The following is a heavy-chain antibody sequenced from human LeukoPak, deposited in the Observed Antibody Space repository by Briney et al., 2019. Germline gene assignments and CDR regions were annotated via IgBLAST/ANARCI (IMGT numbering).Heavy chain of an antibody. CDR1: GFTFSTYW. J-gene: IGHJ4*02. CDR3: ARDKVAGSMAGSNFDY. D-gene: IGHD6-19*01. Sequence: GGSLRLSCAASGFTFSTYWMSWVRQVPGKGLEWVANIKQDGSERNYVDSVKGRFTISRGNAKNSLYLQMNSLRVEDTAVYYCARDKVAGSMAGSNFDYWGQGTLVTVSS. CDR2: IKQDGSER. V-gene: IGHV3-7*01.